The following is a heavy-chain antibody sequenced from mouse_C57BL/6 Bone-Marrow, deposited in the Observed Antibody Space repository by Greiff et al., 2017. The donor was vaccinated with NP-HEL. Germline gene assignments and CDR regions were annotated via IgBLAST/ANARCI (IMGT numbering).Heavy chain of an antibody. CDR2: INPYNGGT. D-gene: IGHD1-1*01. J-gene: IGHJ2*01. CDR1: GYTFTDYY. CDR3: ARRITTVVAKGDY. V-gene: IGHV1-19*01. Sequence: EVQLQESGPVLVKPGASVKMSCKASGYTFTDYYMNWVKQSHGKSLEWIGVINPYNGGTSYNQKFKGKATLTVDKSSSTAYMELNSLTSEDSAVYYCARRITTVVAKGDYWGQGTTLTVSS.